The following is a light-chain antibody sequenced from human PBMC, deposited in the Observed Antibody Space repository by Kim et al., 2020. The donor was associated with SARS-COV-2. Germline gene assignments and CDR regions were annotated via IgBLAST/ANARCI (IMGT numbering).Light chain of an antibody. J-gene: IGKJ4*01. CDR2: GAS. Sequence: DIQMTQSPSSLSASVGDRVTITCRESQGVAKDLAWFQQEPGKAPKSLIYGASSLQSGVPSRFSGSGSGTEFTLTITSLQPEDFATYFCQQYKSYPLTFGGGTKVDIK. CDR1: QGVAKD. CDR3: QQYKSYPLT. V-gene: IGKV1-16*01.